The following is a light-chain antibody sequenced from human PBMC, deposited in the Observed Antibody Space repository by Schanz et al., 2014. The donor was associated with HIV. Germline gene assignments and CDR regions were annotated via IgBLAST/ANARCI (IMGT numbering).Light chain of an antibody. CDR3: SSYPLLSSVI. CDR2: DVT. Sequence: QSALTQPASGAGSPGQSIKKEGKGNSSDGGPNDVPSWYQQHPGKAPKLMIYDVTNRPSGVSNRFSGSKSGNTASLTISGLQAEDEADYYCSSYPLLSSVIFGGGTKLTVL. CDR1: SSDGGPNDV. J-gene: IGLJ2*01. V-gene: IGLV2-14*03.